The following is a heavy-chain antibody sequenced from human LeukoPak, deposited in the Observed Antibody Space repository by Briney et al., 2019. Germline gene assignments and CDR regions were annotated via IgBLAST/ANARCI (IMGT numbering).Heavy chain of an antibody. J-gene: IGHJ4*02. Sequence: GGSLRLSCAASGFTFSTYGMHWVRQAPGKGLAWVAFIRYDGSNKYYADSVRGRFAISRDNSKNTLYLQMNSLRAEDTAVYYCAKDVLWFGEDSGHYFDYWGQGTLVTVSS. CDR1: GFTFSTYG. CDR3: AKDVLWFGEDSGHYFDY. V-gene: IGHV3-30*02. D-gene: IGHD3-10*01. CDR2: IRYDGSNK.